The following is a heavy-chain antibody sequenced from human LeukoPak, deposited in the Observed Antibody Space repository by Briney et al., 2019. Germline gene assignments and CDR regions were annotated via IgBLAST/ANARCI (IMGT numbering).Heavy chain of an antibody. CDR1: EFTASSED. V-gene: IGHV3-66*04. D-gene: IGHD2-8*01. Sequence: PWGSLRLSCTGPEFTASSEDKTWVRQALGYWLEWVSVIYSRGTTSYRDSVKGRFTISRDFSNNTVYLQMNNLTAEDTAIYYCARQRLLYFFDYWGPGTLVTVSS. CDR3: ARQRLLYFFDY. CDR2: IYSRGTT. J-gene: IGHJ4*02.